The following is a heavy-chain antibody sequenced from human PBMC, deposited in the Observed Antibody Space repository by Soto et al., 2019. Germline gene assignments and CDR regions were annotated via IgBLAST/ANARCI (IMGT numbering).Heavy chain of an antibody. CDR2: IYYSGST. D-gene: IGHD6-6*01. J-gene: IGHJ4*02. CDR1: GGSISSGGYY. Sequence: TLSLTCTVSGGSISSGGYYWSWIRQHPGKGLEWIGYIYYSGSTYYNPSLKSRVTISVDTSKNQFSLKLSSVTAADTAVYYCARGYSSSSYPFDYWGQGTLVTVSS. CDR3: ARGYSSSSYPFDY. V-gene: IGHV4-31*03.